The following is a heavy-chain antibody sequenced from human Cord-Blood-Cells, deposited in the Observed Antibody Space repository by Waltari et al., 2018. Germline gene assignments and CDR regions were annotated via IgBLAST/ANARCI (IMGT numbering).Heavy chain of an antibody. CDR1: GYTFTSYD. Sequence: QVQLVQSGAEVKTPGASVTVSCKASGYTFTSYDINWVRQATGQGLEWMGWMNPNSGNTGYAQKFQGRVSITRHTSTGSAYMELSGLGSEGTAVDYCVCGRYFDLWGRGTRVAVSS. J-gene: IGHJ2*01. CDR2: MNPNSGNT. CDR3: VCGRYFDL. V-gene: IGHV1-8*03.